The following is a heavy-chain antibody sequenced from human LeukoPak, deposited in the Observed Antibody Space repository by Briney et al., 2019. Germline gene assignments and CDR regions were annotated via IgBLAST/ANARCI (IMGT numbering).Heavy chain of an antibody. D-gene: IGHD5-18*01. Sequence: SETLSLTCTVSGGSVSSGSYYWSWIRQPPGKGLEWIGYIYYSGSTNYNPSLKSRVTISVDTSKNQFSLKLSSVTAADTAVYYCARGRYRYGFGNWGQGTLVTVSS. CDR2: IYYSGST. V-gene: IGHV4-61*01. CDR1: GGSVSSGSYY. J-gene: IGHJ4*02. CDR3: ARGRYRYGFGN.